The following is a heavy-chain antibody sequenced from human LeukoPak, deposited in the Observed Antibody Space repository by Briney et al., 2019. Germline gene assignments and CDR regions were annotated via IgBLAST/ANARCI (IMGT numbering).Heavy chain of an antibody. CDR1: GFTFDDYA. V-gene: IGHV3-9*01. CDR3: AKRSSGWYYFDY. J-gene: IGHJ4*02. D-gene: IGHD6-19*01. Sequence: GRSLRLSCAASGFTFDDYAMHWVRQAPGKGLEWVSGISWSSGSIGYADSVKGRFTISRDNAKNSLYLQMNSLRAEDTALYYCAKRSSGWYYFDYWGQGTLVTVSS. CDR2: ISWSSGSI.